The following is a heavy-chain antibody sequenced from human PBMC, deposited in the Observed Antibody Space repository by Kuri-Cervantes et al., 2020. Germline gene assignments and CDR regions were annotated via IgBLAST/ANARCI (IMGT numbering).Heavy chain of an antibody. Sequence: LSLTCAASGFTFSDYYMSWIRQAPGKGLEWVSYISSSGSTIYYADSVKGRFTISRDNAKNSLYLQMNSLRAEDTAVYYCARAVGYYDSSGYQTSRWGQGTPVTVSS. CDR1: GFTFSDYY. V-gene: IGHV3-11*01. D-gene: IGHD3-22*01. CDR2: ISSSGSTI. CDR3: ARAVGYYDSSGYQTSR. J-gene: IGHJ4*02.